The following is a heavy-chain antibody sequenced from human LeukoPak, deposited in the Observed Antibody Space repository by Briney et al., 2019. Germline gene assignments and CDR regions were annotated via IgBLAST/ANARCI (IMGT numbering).Heavy chain of an antibody. D-gene: IGHD3-3*01. Sequence: PSETLSLTCTVSGGSISSSSYYWGWLRQPPGKGLEWIVSIYYSGSTYYKPSLKSRVTISVDTSKNQFSLKVSSVTAADTAVYYCARQGRRMGYDFWSGYRHFDYWGQGTLVTVSS. CDR3: ARQGRRMGYDFWSGYRHFDY. J-gene: IGHJ4*02. CDR1: GGSISSSSYY. CDR2: IYYSGST. V-gene: IGHV4-39*01.